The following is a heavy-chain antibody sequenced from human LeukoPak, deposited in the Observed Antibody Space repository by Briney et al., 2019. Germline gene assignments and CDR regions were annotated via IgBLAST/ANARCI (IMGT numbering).Heavy chain of an antibody. CDR3: AKDRLRSYFDH. J-gene: IGHJ4*02. V-gene: IGHV3-23*01. CDR1: GFTFSSYA. CDR2: ISSSGGST. D-gene: IGHD4-17*01. Sequence: GSLRLSCAASGFTFSSYAMSWVRQAPGKGLDWVSSISSSGGSTYYADSVKGRFTISRDNSKNKLFMQMNSLRAEDTAVYYCAKDRLRSYFDHWGQGTLVTVSS.